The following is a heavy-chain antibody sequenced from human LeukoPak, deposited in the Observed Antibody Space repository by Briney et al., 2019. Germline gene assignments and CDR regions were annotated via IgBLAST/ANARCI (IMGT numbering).Heavy chain of an antibody. D-gene: IGHD5-12*01. CDR1: GFTFSSHG. CDR3: ARQRYGGYAFDY. CDR2: IWSDGSNK. Sequence: GRSPRLSCAASGFTFSSHGMHWVRQAPGKGLEWVAVIWSDGSNKYYVDSVKGRFTISRDNSKNTLSLQMDSLRAEDTAVYYCARQRYGGYAFDYWGQGTLVTVSS. V-gene: IGHV3-33*01. J-gene: IGHJ4*02.